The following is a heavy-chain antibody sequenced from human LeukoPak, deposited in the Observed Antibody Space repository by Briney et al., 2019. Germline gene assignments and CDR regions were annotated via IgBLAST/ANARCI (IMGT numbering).Heavy chain of an antibody. CDR3: ARGRRYYYYMDV. Sequence: AGGSLRLSCAASGFTFSSYSMKWVRQAPGKGLEWASYISSSSSTIYYADSVKGRFTISRDNAKNSLYLQMNSLRAEDTAVYYCARGRRYYYYMDVWGKGTTVTVSS. V-gene: IGHV3-48*04. CDR1: GFTFSSYS. CDR2: ISSSSSTI. J-gene: IGHJ6*03.